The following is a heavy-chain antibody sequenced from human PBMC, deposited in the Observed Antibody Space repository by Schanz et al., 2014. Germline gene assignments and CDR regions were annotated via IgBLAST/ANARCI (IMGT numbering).Heavy chain of an antibody. J-gene: IGHJ6*02. CDR3: AKDDTQVNGMDV. Sequence: EVQLVESGGGLVQPGGSLRLSCAASTFTFSSYWMHWVRQAPGKGLVWVSRIDRDGSRTNYADSVKGRFTISRDNSKNTLHLQMNSLRVEDTAVYYCAKDDTQVNGMDVWGQGTTVTVSS. CDR1: TFTFSSYW. V-gene: IGHV3-74*01. CDR2: IDRDGSRT.